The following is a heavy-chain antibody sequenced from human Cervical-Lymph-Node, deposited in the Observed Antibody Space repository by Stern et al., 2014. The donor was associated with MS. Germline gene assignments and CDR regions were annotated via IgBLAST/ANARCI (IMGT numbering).Heavy chain of an antibody. V-gene: IGHV1-18*04. CDR3: ARDTNWRYFDY. Sequence: QMQLVQSGNEVRKPGASVKVSCKASGYSFTTHGINWVRQAPGHGLEWLGWINTYSGKTDYAEKLQGRVTMTTDTSTKTAYMEMRSLRSDDTAVYYCARDTNWRYFDYWGQGTLVTVSS. D-gene: IGHD2-8*01. CDR2: INTYSGKT. J-gene: IGHJ4*02. CDR1: GYSFTTHG.